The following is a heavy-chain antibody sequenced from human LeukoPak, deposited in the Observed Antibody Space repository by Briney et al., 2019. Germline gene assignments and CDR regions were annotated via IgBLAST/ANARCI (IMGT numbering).Heavy chain of an antibody. CDR3: AKVGYYYCMDV. J-gene: IGHJ6*03. CDR1: GFTFSNYA. V-gene: IGHV3-23*01. CDR2: ISGSGGST. Sequence: GGSLRLSCAASGFTFSNYAMSWVRQAPGKGLEWVSAISGSGGSTYHADSVKGRFTISRDNSKNTLYLQMNSLRAEDTAVYNCAKVGYYYCMDVWGKGTTVTVSS.